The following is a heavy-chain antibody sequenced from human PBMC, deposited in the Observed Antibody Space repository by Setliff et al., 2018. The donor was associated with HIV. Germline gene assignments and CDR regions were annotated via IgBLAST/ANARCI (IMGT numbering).Heavy chain of an antibody. J-gene: IGHJ5*01. V-gene: IGHV5-51*01. CDR1: QYTFTTYW. D-gene: IGHD3-10*01. CDR2: INPGDSDT. CDR3: TTHGGSTWLHS. Sequence: GESLKISCKGSQYTFTTYWIGWVRQMPGKGLEWMGIINPGDSDTRYSPSFQGQVTFSVDKSISTAYLHWSSLKVSDTAMYYCTTHGGSTWLHSWGQGTLVTVSS.